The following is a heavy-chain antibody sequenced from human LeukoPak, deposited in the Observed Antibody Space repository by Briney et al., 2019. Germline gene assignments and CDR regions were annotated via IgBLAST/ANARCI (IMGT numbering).Heavy chain of an antibody. Sequence: GGSLRLSCAASGFTVSSNYMSWVRQAPGKGLEWVSVIYSGGSTYYADSVKGRFTISRDNSKNTLYLQMNSLRAEDTAVYYCARDTVTTNYYYYGMDVWGQGITVTVSS. CDR3: ARDTVTTNYYYYGMDV. J-gene: IGHJ6*02. D-gene: IGHD4-17*01. V-gene: IGHV3-66*01. CDR2: IYSGGST. CDR1: GFTVSSNY.